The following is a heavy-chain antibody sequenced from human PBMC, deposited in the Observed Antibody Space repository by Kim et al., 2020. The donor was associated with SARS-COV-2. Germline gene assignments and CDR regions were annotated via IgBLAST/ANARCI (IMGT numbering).Heavy chain of an antibody. J-gene: IGHJ4*02. Sequence: GGSLRLSCAASGFTFSSYSMNWVRQAPGKGLEWVSSISSSSSYIYYADSVKGRFTISRDNAKNSLYLQMNSLRAEDTAVYYCARWGTIFGVVTPDYWGQGTLVTVSS. V-gene: IGHV3-21*01. D-gene: IGHD3-3*01. CDR3: ARWGTIFGVVTPDY. CDR2: ISSSSSYI. CDR1: GFTFSSYS.